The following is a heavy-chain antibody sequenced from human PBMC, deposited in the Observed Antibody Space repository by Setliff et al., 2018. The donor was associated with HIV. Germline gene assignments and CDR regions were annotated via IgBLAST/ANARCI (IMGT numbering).Heavy chain of an antibody. CDR3: SNGADVGGYSGYDFNY. Sequence: ASVKVSCKASGYSFSNYGIAWVRQAPRKGLEWMGRFDPEDGETIYAEKLQDRVTISVDRSRNTVYMELSSLRTEDTAVYFCSNGADVGGYSGYDFNYWGQGTLVTVSS. CDR2: FDPEDGET. D-gene: IGHD5-12*01. CDR1: GYSFSNYG. V-gene: IGHV1-69-2*01. J-gene: IGHJ4*02.